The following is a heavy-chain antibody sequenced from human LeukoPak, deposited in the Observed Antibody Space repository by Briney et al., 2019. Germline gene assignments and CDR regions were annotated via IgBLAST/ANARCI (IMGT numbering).Heavy chain of an antibody. CDR1: GGSFSTGGSY. V-gene: IGHV4-31*03. D-gene: IGHD2-2*02. CDR2: IYNSGST. Sequence: SQTLSLTCSVSGGSFSTGGSYWTGIRLHPEKGLEWIGFIYNSGSTYYDPSLKSRVTILLDTPENQFSLKLSSVTAADTAVYYCARSVGRGCNVDTCYTNWFDTWGQGTLVTVSS. J-gene: IGHJ5*02. CDR3: ARSVGRGCNVDTCYTNWFDT.